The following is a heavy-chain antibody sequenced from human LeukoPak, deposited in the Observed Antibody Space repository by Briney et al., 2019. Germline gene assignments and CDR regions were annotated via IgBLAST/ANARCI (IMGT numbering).Heavy chain of an antibody. CDR1: GFIFNNYV. CDR2: SGGGGGRT. D-gene: IGHD5-18*01. J-gene: IGHJ4*02. Sequence: GGSLRLSCAASGFIFNNYVMSWVRQGPGKGLEWVSASGGGGGRTYYADSVKGRFTISRDNSKNTLYLQMNSLRAEDTAVYYCAKGQGQIVKDTAMVFFDYWGQGTLVTVSS. V-gene: IGHV3-23*01. CDR3: AKGQGQIVKDTAMVFFDY.